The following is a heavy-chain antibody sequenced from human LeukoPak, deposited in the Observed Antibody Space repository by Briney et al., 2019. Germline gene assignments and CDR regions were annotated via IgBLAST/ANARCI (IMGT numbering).Heavy chain of an antibody. CDR1: GGSISRNS. D-gene: IGHD2-2*01. CDR2: IHYSGST. V-gene: IGHV4-59*08. Sequence: SETLSLTCTVSGGSISRNSWSWIRQPPGKGLEWIGYIHYSGSTNYNPSLQSRVTISVDTSKNQFSLKVSSVTAADTAVYYCASQSCSTTTCYPYYFDSWGQGTLVTVSS. J-gene: IGHJ4*02. CDR3: ASQSCSTTTCYPYYFDS.